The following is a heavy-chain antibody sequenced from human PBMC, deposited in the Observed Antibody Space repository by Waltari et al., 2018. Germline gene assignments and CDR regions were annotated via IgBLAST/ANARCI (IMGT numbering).Heavy chain of an antibody. Sequence: QVQLQESGPGLVKPSETLSLTCTVSGGSISSYYWSWIRQPPGKGLEWIGYIYYSGGTNYNPSLKSRVTISVDTSKNQFSLKLSSVTAADTAVYYCARGSSSSFDYWGQGTLVTVSS. CDR1: GGSISSYY. D-gene: IGHD6-6*01. J-gene: IGHJ4*02. V-gene: IGHV4-59*01. CDR2: IYYSGGT. CDR3: ARGSSSSFDY.